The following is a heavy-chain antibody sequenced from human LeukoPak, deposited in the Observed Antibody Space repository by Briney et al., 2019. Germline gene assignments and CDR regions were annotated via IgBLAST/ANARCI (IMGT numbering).Heavy chain of an antibody. J-gene: IGHJ6*03. CDR3: ARADYSSTWSHDYYYMDV. CDR2: IYYSGIT. Sequence: SETLSLTCTVSGGSISSNDYYWGWIRQSPGEGLEWIGNIYYSGITYYNASLKSRVTISVDTSKNQFSLKVRSVTAADTAVYYCARADYSSTWSHDYYYMDVWGKGTTVTVSS. V-gene: IGHV4-39*07. CDR1: GGSISSNDYY. D-gene: IGHD6-13*01.